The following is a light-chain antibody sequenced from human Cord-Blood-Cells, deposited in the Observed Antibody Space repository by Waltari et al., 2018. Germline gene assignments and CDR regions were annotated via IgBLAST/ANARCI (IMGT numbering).Light chain of an antibody. Sequence: QSVLTQPPSVSGAPGPRVPISCTGSSPNIGAGYDLPWYQQLPGTAPKLLIYGNSNRPSGVPDRFSGSKSGTSASLAITGLQAEDEADYYCQSYDSSLSGVVFGGGTKLTVL. CDR1: SPNIGAGYD. CDR2: GNS. CDR3: QSYDSSLSGVV. V-gene: IGLV1-40*01. J-gene: IGLJ2*01.